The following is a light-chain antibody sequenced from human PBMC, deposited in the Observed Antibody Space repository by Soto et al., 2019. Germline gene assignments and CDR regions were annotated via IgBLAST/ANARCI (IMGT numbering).Light chain of an antibody. J-gene: IGLJ3*02. CDR2: EVS. V-gene: IGLV2-14*01. CDR1: SSDVGSYNY. Sequence: QPASVSGSPGQSITISCTGTSSDVGSYNYVSWYQQHPGRAPKLTIYEVSNRPSGVSNRFSGSKSGNTASLTISGLQAEDEADYYCCSYTTSTTWVFGGGTKLTVL. CDR3: CSYTTSTTWV.